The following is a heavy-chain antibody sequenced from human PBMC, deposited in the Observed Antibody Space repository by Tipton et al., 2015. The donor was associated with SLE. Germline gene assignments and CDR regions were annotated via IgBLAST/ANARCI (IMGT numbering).Heavy chain of an antibody. CDR3: VRHFSTVIQGPLYFDY. J-gene: IGHJ4*02. V-gene: IGHV4-61*05. D-gene: IGHD2/OR15-2a*01. CDR2: IYYSGST. CDR1: GGSISSSSYF. Sequence: TLSLTCTVSGGSISSSSYFWSWIRQPPGKGLEWIGYIYYSGSTNYNPSLKSRVTMSVDTSKNQFSLNLRSVTAADTAVYYCVRHFSTVIQGPLYFDYWGQGTLVTVSS.